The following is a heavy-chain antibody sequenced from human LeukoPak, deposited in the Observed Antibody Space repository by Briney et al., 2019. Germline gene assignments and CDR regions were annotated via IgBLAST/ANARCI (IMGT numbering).Heavy chain of an antibody. CDR2: FDPEDGET. CDR3: ATAPIFGVVIGHFDY. CDR1: GYTLTELS. V-gene: IGHV1-24*01. J-gene: IGHJ4*02. D-gene: IGHD3-3*01. Sequence: ASVKVSCKVSGYTLTELSMHWVRQAPGKGLEWMGGFDPEDGETIYAQKFQGRVTMTEDTSTDTAYMGLSSLRSEDTAVYYCATAPIFGVVIGHFDYWGQGTLVTVSS.